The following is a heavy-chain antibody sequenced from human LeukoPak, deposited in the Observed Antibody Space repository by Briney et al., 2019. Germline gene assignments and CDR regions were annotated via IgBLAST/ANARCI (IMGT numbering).Heavy chain of an antibody. CDR2: IIPIFGTA. Sequence: ASVTVSCKASGGTFSSYAISWVRQAPGQGVEWMGGIIPIFGTANYAQKFQGRVTISADESTSTAYMELSSLRSEDTAISYCARDLPQYNGSSYSYYSGMDVWGQGTTVTVSS. V-gene: IGHV1-69*13. CDR3: ARDLPQYNGSSYSYYSGMDV. J-gene: IGHJ6*02. D-gene: IGHD6-6*01. CDR1: GGTFSSYA.